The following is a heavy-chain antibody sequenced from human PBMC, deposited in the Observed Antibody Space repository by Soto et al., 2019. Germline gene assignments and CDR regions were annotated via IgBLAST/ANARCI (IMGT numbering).Heavy chain of an antibody. CDR1: GFTVSSNY. CDR2: IYSGGST. CDR3: ARDTYSSSWGNYYGMDV. Sequence: PGGSLRLSCAASGFTVSSNYMSWVRQAPGKGLEWVSVIYSGGSTYYADSVKGRFTISRDNSKNTLYLQMNSLRAEGTAVYYCARDTYSSSWGNYYGMDVWGQGTTVTVSS. V-gene: IGHV3-53*01. D-gene: IGHD6-13*01. J-gene: IGHJ6*02.